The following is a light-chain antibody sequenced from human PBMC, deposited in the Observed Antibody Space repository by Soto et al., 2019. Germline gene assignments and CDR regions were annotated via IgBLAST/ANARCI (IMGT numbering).Light chain of an antibody. Sequence: SYELTQPPSVSVSPGKAARITCGGTNIGSKSVHWYHQKPGQAPLLVISYDSDRPSGIPERFSGSNSGNTATLTISRVEAGDEADYYCQVWDSSSDHPVFGGGTKVTVL. J-gene: IGLJ2*01. CDR1: NIGSKS. CDR3: QVWDSSSDHPV. CDR2: YDS. V-gene: IGLV3-21*04.